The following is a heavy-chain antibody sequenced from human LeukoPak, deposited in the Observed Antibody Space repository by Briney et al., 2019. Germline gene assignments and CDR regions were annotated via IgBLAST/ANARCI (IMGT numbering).Heavy chain of an antibody. CDR3: ARDGVEFYNWFDP. J-gene: IGHJ5*02. V-gene: IGHV3-74*01. CDR1: GFTFSSYA. CDR2: INSDGSST. Sequence: PGGSLRLSCAPSGFTFSSYAMTWVRQAPGKGLVWVSRINSDGSSTTYADSVKGRFTISRDNAKNTLYLQMNSLRAEDTAVYYCARDGVEFYNWFDPWGQGTLVTVSS. D-gene: IGHD2-21*01.